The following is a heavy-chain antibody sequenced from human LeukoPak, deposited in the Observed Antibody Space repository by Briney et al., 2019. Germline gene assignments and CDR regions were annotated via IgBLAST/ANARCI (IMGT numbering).Heavy chain of an antibody. V-gene: IGHV3-20*04. CDR2: INWNGGNT. Sequence: PGGSLRLSCAASGFTFDDYGMTWVRQAPGKGLEWVSGINWNGGNTGYADSVKGRFTISRDNSKNTLYLQMNSLRPEDTAVYYCARVEAVYYYGSASPYSPYWGQGTLVTVSS. D-gene: IGHD3-10*01. CDR3: ARVEAVYYYGSASPYSPY. CDR1: GFTFDDYG. J-gene: IGHJ4*02.